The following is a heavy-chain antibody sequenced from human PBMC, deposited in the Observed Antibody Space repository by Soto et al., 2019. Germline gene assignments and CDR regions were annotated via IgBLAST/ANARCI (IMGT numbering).Heavy chain of an antibody. CDR2: IFPLTDIP. V-gene: IGHV1-69*02. Sequence: QVQLVQSGTEVKKPGSSVKVSCKASGGTFRNYPINWVRQAPGQGLEWMGSIFPLTDIPDYAQNCQARLPISADKSTSTAYMELSSLTSDDTAMYFCARGPLVVLNYFESWGQGTLVTVSS. CDR3: ARGPLVVLNYFES. J-gene: IGHJ4*02. CDR1: GGTFRNYP.